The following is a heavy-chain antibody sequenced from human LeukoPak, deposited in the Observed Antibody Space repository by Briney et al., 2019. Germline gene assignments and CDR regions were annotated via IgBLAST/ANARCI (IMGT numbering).Heavy chain of an antibody. CDR3: ARMGGGSGSYYNFDY. Sequence: ASVKVSCKASGYTFTGYHMHWVRQAPGQGLEWMGWINPNSGGTNYAQKFQGRVTMTRDTSISTAYMELSRLRSDDTAVYYCARMGGGSGSYYNFDYWGQGTLVTVSS. V-gene: IGHV1-2*02. CDR2: INPNSGGT. CDR1: GYTFTGYH. J-gene: IGHJ4*02. D-gene: IGHD3-10*01.